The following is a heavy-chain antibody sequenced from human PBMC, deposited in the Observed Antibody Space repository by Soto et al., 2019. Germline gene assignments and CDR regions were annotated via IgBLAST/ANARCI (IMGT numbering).Heavy chain of an antibody. CDR3: ATTFFSGSGSYRGWFDP. V-gene: IGHV3-23*01. D-gene: IGHD3-10*01. CDR1: GFMFSSYA. CDR2: ISGSSDST. J-gene: IGHJ5*02. Sequence: HPGGSLRLSCTASGFMFSSYAMSWVRQAPGQGLEWVSIISGSSDSTYYADSVKGRFTISRDNSKDTLYLHMNSLRAEDTALYYCATTFFSGSGSYRGWFDPWGQGTLVTVSS.